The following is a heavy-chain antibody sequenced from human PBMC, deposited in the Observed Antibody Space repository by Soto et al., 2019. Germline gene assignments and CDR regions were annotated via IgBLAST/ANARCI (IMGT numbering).Heavy chain of an antibody. CDR1: GFSLSTTGVG. CDR2: VYWTDDK. J-gene: IGHJ4*02. Sequence: QITLKESGPTLVKPTQTLTLTCTFSGFSLSTTGVGVGWIRQPPGKALEWLALVYWTDDKRYNPSLNIRLTITKDTSKNPVVLTMTNMDPVDTATYYCAHFRGRTGSSNDRPFNYWGQGTLVTVSS. V-gene: IGHV2-5*01. CDR3: AHFRGRTGSSNDRPFNY. D-gene: IGHD6-6*01.